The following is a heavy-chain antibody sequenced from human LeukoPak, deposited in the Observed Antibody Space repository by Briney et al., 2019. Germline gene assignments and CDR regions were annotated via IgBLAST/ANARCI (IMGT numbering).Heavy chain of an antibody. V-gene: IGHV1-2*02. CDR1: GYTFTGYY. Sequence: GASVKVSCKASGYTFTGYYMHWVRQAPGQGLEWMGWINPNSGGTNYAQKFQGRVTMTRDTSISTAYMELSRLRSDDTAVYYCARDLGGVQLLFVLADPWGQGTLVTVSS. J-gene: IGHJ5*02. D-gene: IGHD2-2*01. CDR3: ARDLGGVQLLFVLADP. CDR2: INPNSGGT.